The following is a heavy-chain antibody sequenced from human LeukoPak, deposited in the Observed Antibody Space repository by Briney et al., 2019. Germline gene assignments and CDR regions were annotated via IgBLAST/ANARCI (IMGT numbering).Heavy chain of an antibody. CDR2: VYHSGNT. J-gene: IGHJ5*02. CDR3: AASGKYYWFDP. Sequence: SETLSLTCTVSGDSISDYYWSWTRQPPGKGLEWTGYVYHSGNTNYNPSLKSRVTISVDTSKNQFSLKLSSVTAADTAVYYCAASGKYYWFDPWGQGTLVTVSS. V-gene: IGHV4-59*08. D-gene: IGHD1-26*01. CDR1: GDSISDYY.